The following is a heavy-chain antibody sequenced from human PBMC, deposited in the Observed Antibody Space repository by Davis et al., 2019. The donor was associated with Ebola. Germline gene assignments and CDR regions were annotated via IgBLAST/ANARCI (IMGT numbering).Heavy chain of an antibody. D-gene: IGHD3-3*01. J-gene: IGHJ4*02. CDR2: IIPIFGTP. CDR3: AGVRFLELEY. V-gene: IGHV1-69*13. CDR1: GGTFSDYA. Sequence: SVKVSCKASGGTFSDYAFSWVRQAPGQGFEWMGGIIPIFGTPNYAQKFQGRVTITADESTSTAYMELSSLRSEDTAVYYCAGVRFLELEYWGQGTLVTVSS.